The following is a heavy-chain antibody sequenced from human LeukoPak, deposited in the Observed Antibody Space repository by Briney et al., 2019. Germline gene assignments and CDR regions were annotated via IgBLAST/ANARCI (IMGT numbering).Heavy chain of an antibody. D-gene: IGHD3-9*01. V-gene: IGHV3-23*01. CDR1: GFTFSSYA. J-gene: IGHJ4*02. CDR3: ATWVVDDIFSNYFDY. CDR2: ISGSGGST. Sequence: GGSLRLSCAASGFTFSSYAMSWVRQAPGKGLEWVSAISGSGGSTYYADSVKGRFTISRDNSKNTLYLQMNSLRAEDTAVYHCATWVVDDIFSNYFDYWGQGTLVTVSS.